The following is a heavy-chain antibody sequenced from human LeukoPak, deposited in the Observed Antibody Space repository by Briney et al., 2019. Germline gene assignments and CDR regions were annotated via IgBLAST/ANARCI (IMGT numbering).Heavy chain of an antibody. Sequence: ASVKVSCKASGYTFTSNYMHWVRQAPGQGPEWMGVISPSGGSTTYAQKFQGRVTLTRDMSTSTDYLELSSLRSEDTAVYYCARVPNYYGSEAFDYWGQGTLVTVSS. CDR2: ISPSGGST. CDR3: ARVPNYYGSEAFDY. CDR1: GYTFTSNY. J-gene: IGHJ4*02. V-gene: IGHV1-46*01. D-gene: IGHD3-10*01.